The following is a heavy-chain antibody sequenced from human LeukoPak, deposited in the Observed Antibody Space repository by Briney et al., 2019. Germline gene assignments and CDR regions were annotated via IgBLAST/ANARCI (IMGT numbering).Heavy chain of an antibody. J-gene: IGHJ5*02. CDR1: GGSFSGYY. CDR3: ARGSHRRAWFDP. V-gene: IGHV4-34*01. CDR2: INHSGST. Sequence: SETLSLTCAVYGGSFSGYYWSWIRQPPGKGQEWIGEINHSGSTNYNPSLKSRVTISVDTSKNQFSLKLSSVTAADTAVYYCARGSHRRAWFDPWGQGTLVTVSS.